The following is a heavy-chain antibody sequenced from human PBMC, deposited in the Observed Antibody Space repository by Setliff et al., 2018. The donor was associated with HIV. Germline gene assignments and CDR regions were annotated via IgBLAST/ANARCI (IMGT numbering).Heavy chain of an antibody. J-gene: IGHJ4*02. D-gene: IGHD5-12*01. Sequence: GGSLRLSCAASGFTSSSYAMSWVRQAPGKGLEWVSAISGSGGSTYYADSVKGRFTISRDNSKNTLYVQMNSLRAEDTAVYYCAKDRVEWLRLRVFDYWGQGTLVTVSS. CDR3: AKDRVEWLRLRVFDY. CDR2: ISGSGGST. V-gene: IGHV3-23*01. CDR1: GFTSSSYA.